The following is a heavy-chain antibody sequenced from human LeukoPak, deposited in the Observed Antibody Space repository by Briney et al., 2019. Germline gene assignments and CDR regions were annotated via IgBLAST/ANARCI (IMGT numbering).Heavy chain of an antibody. Sequence: GRSLRLSCAASGFTFSSYGMHWVRQAPGEGLEWVAVIWYDGSNKYYADSVKGRFTISRDNSKNTLYLQMNSLRAEDTAVYYCARDRGVAAAYFDYWGQGTLVTVSS. D-gene: IGHD6-13*01. J-gene: IGHJ4*02. V-gene: IGHV3-33*01. CDR3: ARDRGVAAAYFDY. CDR1: GFTFSSYG. CDR2: IWYDGSNK.